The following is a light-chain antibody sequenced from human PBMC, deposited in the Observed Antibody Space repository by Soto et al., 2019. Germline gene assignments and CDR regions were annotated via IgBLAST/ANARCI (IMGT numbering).Light chain of an antibody. J-gene: IGLJ1*01. CDR2: SNT. CDR3: AVWDDSLYV. Sequence: QSVLTQPPSVSGTPGQTVTISCSGSSSNIGKNTVNRYQHLPGTAPQLLIYSNTQRPLGVSVRFSGSKSGASASLAISGLQSEDEADYYCAVWDDSLYVFGTGTKVTVL. CDR1: SSNIGKNT. V-gene: IGLV1-44*01.